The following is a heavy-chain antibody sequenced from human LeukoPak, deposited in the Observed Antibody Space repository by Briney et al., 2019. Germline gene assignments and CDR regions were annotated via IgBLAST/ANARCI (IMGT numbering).Heavy chain of an antibody. V-gene: IGHV4-59*08. D-gene: IGHD2-21*01. CDR3: ARHLGVIGAFDI. J-gene: IGHJ3*02. Sequence: SETLSLTCTVSGATFGSYYWSWIRQPPGKGLEWIGYMYHSGRINYNPSLKSRVTISIDTSKNHLSLKLTSVTAADTAVYYCARHLGVIGAFDIWGQGTMVTASS. CDR2: MYHSGRI. CDR1: GATFGSYY.